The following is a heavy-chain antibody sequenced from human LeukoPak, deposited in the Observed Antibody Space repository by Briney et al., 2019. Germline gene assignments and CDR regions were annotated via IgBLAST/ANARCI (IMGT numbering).Heavy chain of an antibody. V-gene: IGHV4-61*02. D-gene: IGHD7-27*01. J-gene: IGHJ4*02. CDR1: GGSISSGSYY. CDR2: IYTSGST. CDR3: ARDLTRTGDLDY. Sequence: SQTLSLTCTVSGGSISSGSYYWSWIRQPAGKGLEWIGRIYTSGSTNYNPSLKSRVTISVDTSKNQFSLKLSSVTAADTAVYYCARDLTRTGDLDYWGQGTLVTVSS.